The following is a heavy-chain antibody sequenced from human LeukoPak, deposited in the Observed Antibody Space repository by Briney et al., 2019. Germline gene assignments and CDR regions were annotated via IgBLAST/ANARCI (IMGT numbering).Heavy chain of an antibody. CDR2: IIPIFGTA. J-gene: IGHJ3*02. V-gene: IGHV1-69*05. Sequence: GASVKVSCKASGGTFSSYAISWVRQAPGQGREWMGGIIPIFGTANYAQKFQGRVTITTDESTSTAYMELSSLRSEDTAVYYCARDDSSGYPPRGFDIWGQGTMVTVSS. D-gene: IGHD3-22*01. CDR1: GGTFSSYA. CDR3: ARDDSSGYPPRGFDI.